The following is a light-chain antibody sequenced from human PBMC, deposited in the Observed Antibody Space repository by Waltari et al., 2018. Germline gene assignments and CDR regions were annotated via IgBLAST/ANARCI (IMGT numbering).Light chain of an antibody. CDR3: QQYNDWPLYT. CDR1: QRVGGN. J-gene: IGKJ2*01. V-gene: IGKV3-15*01. Sequence: IVMTQSPATLSVSPGERATLSCRASQRVGGNLAWYQQQPGQAPRLLIYGASTWVTGLPARFSGSGSETEFTLTISSVQSEDFAVYYCQQYNDWPLYTFGQGTKLEIK. CDR2: GAS.